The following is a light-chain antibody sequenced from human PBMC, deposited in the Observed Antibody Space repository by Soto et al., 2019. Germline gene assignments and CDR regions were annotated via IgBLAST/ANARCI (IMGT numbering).Light chain of an antibody. V-gene: IGLV2-14*03. CDR2: DVT. CDR1: SSDVGGYHH. J-gene: IGLJ3*02. CDR3: SSYTNKDTLL. Sequence: QSALTQPASVSGSPGQSITISCTGTSSDVGGYHHVSWYQQHPGKAPKLIIYDVTVRPSGISPRFSGSKSDNTASLAVSGLQPEDEADYYCSSYTNKDTLLFGGGTKVTVL.